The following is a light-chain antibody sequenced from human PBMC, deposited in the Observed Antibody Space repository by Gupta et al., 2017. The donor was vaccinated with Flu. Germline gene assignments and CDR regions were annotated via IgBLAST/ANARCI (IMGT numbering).Light chain of an antibody. CDR1: QSVSTY. Sequence: EIVLTQSPATLSLSPGERVTLSCRASQSVSTYLAWYQKKPGQTPRLLIFDASNRATGIPARFSGSGSGTDFTLTISSLEPEDSAVYYCQQRNNWPRTFGQGTKVEI. J-gene: IGKJ1*01. V-gene: IGKV3-11*01. CDR2: DAS. CDR3: QQRNNWPRT.